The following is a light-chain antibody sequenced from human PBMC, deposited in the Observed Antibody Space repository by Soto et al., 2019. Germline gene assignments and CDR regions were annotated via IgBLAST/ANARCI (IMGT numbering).Light chain of an antibody. Sequence: QSALTQPPSASGSPGQSVTISCTGTSSDVGGYDFVSWYQQHPGKAPKLLIYDVSKRPSGVPDRFSGSKSGNTASLTVSGLQGEDEADYYCSSYAGTDNWGVFGTGTKLTVL. V-gene: IGLV2-8*01. CDR1: SSDVGGYDF. J-gene: IGLJ1*01. CDR3: SSYAGTDNWGV. CDR2: DVS.